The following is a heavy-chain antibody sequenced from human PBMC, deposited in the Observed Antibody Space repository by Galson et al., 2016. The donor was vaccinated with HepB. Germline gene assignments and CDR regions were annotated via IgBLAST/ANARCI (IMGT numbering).Heavy chain of an antibody. J-gene: IGHJ6*02. CDR1: GYSFTNYW. CDR3: ARHRREYQPLLYYYGLDV. CDR2: IDPTDSYT. D-gene: IGHD2-2*01. V-gene: IGHV5-10-1*01. Sequence: GAEVKKPGESLRISCKGSGYSFTNYWIGWVRQMPGKGLEWMGRIDPTDSYTNYSPSFQGHVTISADKSISTAYLQWSSLKASDTAMYYCARHRREYQPLLYYYGLDVWGQGTTVTVSS.